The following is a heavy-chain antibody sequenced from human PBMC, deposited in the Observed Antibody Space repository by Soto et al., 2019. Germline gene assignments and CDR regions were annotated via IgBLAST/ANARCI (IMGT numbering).Heavy chain of an antibody. CDR2: IAYDGSNK. J-gene: IGHJ4*02. D-gene: IGHD5-18*01. CDR1: GFTFSSYG. V-gene: IGHV3-30*18. CDR3: AKDIVRYTYGACDY. Sequence: QVQLVESGGAVVQPGKSLRLSCAASGFTFSSYGMYWVRQAPGKGLEWVAAIAYDGSNKYHGDSVKGRFTISRHNSKNTLYLQMNSLRVEDTAVYYCAKDIVRYTYGACDYWGQGALVTVSS.